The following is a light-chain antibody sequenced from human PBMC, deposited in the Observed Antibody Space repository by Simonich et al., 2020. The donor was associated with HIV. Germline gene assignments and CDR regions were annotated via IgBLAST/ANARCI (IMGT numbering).Light chain of an antibody. Sequence: DIQMTQSPSTLSASVGDRVPITCRASQSISSWFAWYQQKPGEAPKLLIYKASSLESGVPSRFSGSGSGTEFTLTISSLQPDDFATYYCQQYNSYALTFGGGTKVEIK. CDR3: QQYNSYALT. V-gene: IGKV1-5*03. CDR2: KAS. J-gene: IGKJ4*01. CDR1: QSISSW.